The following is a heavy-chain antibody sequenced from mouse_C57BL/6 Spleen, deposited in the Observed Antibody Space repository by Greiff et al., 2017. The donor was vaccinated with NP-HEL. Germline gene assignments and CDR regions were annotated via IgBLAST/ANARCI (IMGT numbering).Heavy chain of an antibody. CDR1: GFTFTDYY. V-gene: IGHV7-3*01. CDR2: IRNKANGYTT. CDR3: ARYDYGYFDV. Sequence: EVHLVESGGGLVQPGGSLSLSCAASGFTFTDYYMSWVRQPPGQALEWLGFIRNKANGYTTEYSASVKGRFTISRDNSQSILYLQMNALRAEDSATYYCARYDYGYFDVWGTGTTVTVSS. J-gene: IGHJ1*03.